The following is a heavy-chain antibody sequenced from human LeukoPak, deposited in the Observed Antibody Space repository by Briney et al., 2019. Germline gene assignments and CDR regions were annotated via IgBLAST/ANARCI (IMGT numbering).Heavy chain of an antibody. CDR1: GFTSSSYV. J-gene: IGHJ5*02. CDR3: ARGSTSWDGYKGKYDP. V-gene: IGHV3-23*01. Sequence: QPGGSLKLSCEASGFTSSSYVMNWVRQAPGKGLEWVSVISEDGRTYYADSVKGRFTISRDNSKNTLYLQMNSMGAEDAAVYYCARGSTSWDGYKGKYDPWGQGTLVTV. CDR2: ISEDGRT. D-gene: IGHD6-13*01.